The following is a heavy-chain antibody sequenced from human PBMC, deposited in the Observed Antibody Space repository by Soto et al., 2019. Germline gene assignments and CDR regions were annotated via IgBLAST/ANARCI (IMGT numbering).Heavy chain of an antibody. Sequence: GGSLRLSCAASGFTFSSYGMHWVRQAPGKGLEWVAVIWYDGSNKYYADSVKGRFTISRDNSKNTLFLQMNSLRAEDTAVYYCARDHGVPAARGAYDYWGQGTLVTVSS. CDR3: ARDHGVPAARGAYDY. J-gene: IGHJ4*02. CDR1: GFTFSSYG. D-gene: IGHD2-2*01. V-gene: IGHV3-33*01. CDR2: IWYDGSNK.